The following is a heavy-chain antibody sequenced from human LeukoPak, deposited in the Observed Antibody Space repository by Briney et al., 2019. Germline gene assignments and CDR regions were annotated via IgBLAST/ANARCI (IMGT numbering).Heavy chain of an antibody. CDR3: ASPEGLYSSLPFDY. Sequence: GASVKVSCKASGYTFAGYYMHWVRQAPGQGLEWMGRIIPILGIANNAQKFQGRVTITADKSTSTAYMELSSLRSEDTAVYYCASPEGLYSSLPFDYWGQGTLVTVSS. V-gene: IGHV1-69*02. CDR1: GYTFAGYY. D-gene: IGHD3-3*01. CDR2: IIPILGIA. J-gene: IGHJ4*02.